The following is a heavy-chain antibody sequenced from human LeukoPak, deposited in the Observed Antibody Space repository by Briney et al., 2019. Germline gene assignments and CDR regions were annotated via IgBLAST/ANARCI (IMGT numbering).Heavy chain of an antibody. CDR1: GYTFTSYY. V-gene: IGHV1-46*01. CDR2: INPSGGST. Sequence: ASVKVSCKAAGYTFTSYYMHWVRQAPGQGLEWMGIINPSGGSTSYAQKFQGRVTMTRDMSTNTVYMELSSLRSEDTAVYYCARVIGYCSGGICYYWFDPWGQGTLVTVSS. D-gene: IGHD2-15*01. J-gene: IGHJ5*02. CDR3: ARVIGYCSGGICYYWFDP.